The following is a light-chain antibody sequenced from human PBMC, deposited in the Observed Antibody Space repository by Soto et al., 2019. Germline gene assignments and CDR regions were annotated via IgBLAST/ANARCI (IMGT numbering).Light chain of an antibody. Sequence: EIVLTQSPSTLSLSPGERATLSCRASRSVTTSYLAWYQQKPGQAPRLVIYGASSRATGIPDRFSGSGSGTDFTLTISRLEPEDFAVYYCQQYGSSIVTFGGGTKVDIK. J-gene: IGKJ4*01. V-gene: IGKV3-20*01. CDR3: QQYGSSIVT. CDR1: RSVTTSY. CDR2: GAS.